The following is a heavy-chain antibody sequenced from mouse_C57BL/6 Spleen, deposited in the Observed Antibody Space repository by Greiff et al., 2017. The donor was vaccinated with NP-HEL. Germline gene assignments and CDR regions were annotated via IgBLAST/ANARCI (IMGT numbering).Heavy chain of an antibody. D-gene: IGHD2-4*01. CDR2: IDPSDSYT. CDR1: GYTFTSYW. CDR3: ARDGGLRYFDY. Sequence: VQLQQPGAELVRPGPSVKLSCKASGYTFTSYWMHWVKQRPGQGLEWIGVIDPSDSYTNYNQKFKGKATLTVDTSSSTAYMQLSSLTSEDSAVYYCARDGGLRYFDYWGQGTTLTVSS. V-gene: IGHV1-59*01. J-gene: IGHJ2*01.